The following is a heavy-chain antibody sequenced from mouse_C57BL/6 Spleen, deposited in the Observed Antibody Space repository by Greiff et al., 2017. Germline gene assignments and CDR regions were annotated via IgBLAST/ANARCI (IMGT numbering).Heavy chain of an antibody. J-gene: IGHJ4*01. CDR2: IYWDDDK. V-gene: IGHV8-12*01. CDR1: GFSLSTSGMG. CDR3: ARIDGYYYAMDY. Sequence: VKLMESGPGILQSSQTLSLTCSFSGFSLSTSGMGVSWIRQPSGKGLEWLAHIYWDDDKRYNPSLKSRLTISKDTSRNQVFLKITSVDTADTATYYCARIDGYYYAMDYWGQGTSVTVSS. D-gene: IGHD2-2*01.